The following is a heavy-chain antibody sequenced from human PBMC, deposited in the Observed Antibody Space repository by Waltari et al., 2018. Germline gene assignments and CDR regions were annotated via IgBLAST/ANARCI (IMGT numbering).Heavy chain of an antibody. CDR2: ISSSGNSR. Sequence: EVQLVESGGGLVQPGGSLRLSCAASGFTFSSFEMNWVRQAPGKGLEWLSYISSSGNSRYYADSVKGRFTISRDNAKNSLDLQMNSLRAEDTAVYYCARPGRSKVAGYWGQGTLVIVSS. CDR1: GFTFSSFE. CDR3: ARPGRSKVAGY. D-gene: IGHD5-12*01. J-gene: IGHJ4*02. V-gene: IGHV3-48*03.